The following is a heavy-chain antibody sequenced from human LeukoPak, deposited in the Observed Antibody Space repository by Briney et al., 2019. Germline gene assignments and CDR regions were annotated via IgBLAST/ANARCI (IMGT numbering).Heavy chain of an antibody. CDR1: GFTFSRYA. J-gene: IGHJ3*02. Sequence: GRSLRLSCAASGFTFSRYAMHWVRQAPGKGLEWIGDISYEGKKKNYADSVKGRFTNSRDNSKNTVYLQIDSLRAEDTAVYYCAREDPYCSGGRCYAFDIWGQGTLVTVSS. CDR3: AREDPYCSGGRCYAFDI. CDR2: ISYEGKKK. D-gene: IGHD2-15*01. V-gene: IGHV3-30*04.